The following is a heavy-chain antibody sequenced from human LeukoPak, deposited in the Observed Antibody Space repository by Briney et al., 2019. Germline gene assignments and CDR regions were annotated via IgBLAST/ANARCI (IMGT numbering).Heavy chain of an antibody. Sequence: GGSLRLSCAASGLTVSSNYMSWVRQAPGKGLEWVAVIWYDGSNKYYADSVKGRFTISRDNSKNTLYLQMNSLRAEDTAVYYCASPLDSSGYLGYWGQGTLVTVSS. CDR3: ASPLDSSGYLGY. D-gene: IGHD3-22*01. V-gene: IGHV3-33*08. CDR1: GLTVSSNY. J-gene: IGHJ4*02. CDR2: IWYDGSNK.